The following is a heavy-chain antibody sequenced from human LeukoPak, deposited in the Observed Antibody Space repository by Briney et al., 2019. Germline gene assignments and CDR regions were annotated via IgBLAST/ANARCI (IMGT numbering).Heavy chain of an antibody. Sequence: PGGSLRLSCAASGFTFSSYEMNWVRQAPGKGLEWVSHISSSGSTIYYADSVKGRFTISRDNAKNSLYLQMNSLRAEDTAVYYCARVGDSSGYYTDYWGQGTLVTVSS. CDR1: GFTFSSYE. V-gene: IGHV3-48*03. CDR3: ARVGDSSGYYTDY. D-gene: IGHD3-22*01. J-gene: IGHJ4*02. CDR2: ISSSGSTI.